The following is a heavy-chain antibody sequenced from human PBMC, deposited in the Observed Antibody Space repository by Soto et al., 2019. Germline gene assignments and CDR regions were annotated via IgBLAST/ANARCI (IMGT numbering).Heavy chain of an antibody. J-gene: IGHJ4*02. D-gene: IGHD6-25*01. CDR3: ARVALSGHPRKYSDY. CDR2: TRNKANSYST. Sequence: EVQLVESGGGLVQPGGSLRLSCAASGFTFSDHYMDWVRQAPGKGLEWVCRTRNKANSYSTAYAASVKGRFTISRDDSKNSLYLQMNRLKTEDTAVYYCARVALSGHPRKYSDYWGQGTLVTVSS. V-gene: IGHV3-72*01. CDR1: GFTFSDHY.